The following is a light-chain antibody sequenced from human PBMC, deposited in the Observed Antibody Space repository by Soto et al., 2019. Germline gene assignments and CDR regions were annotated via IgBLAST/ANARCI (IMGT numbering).Light chain of an antibody. CDR2: DAS. Sequence: IQMTHSPATLSASVCYRVSLNFRASQRVNTCLAWYQQKPGKAPTILIYDASSLQSGVPSRFSGSGSGTEFTLTIGSLQPDDCVKYCCQPYHDDSTLGAGTKVDIK. J-gene: IGKJ4*02. CDR1: QRVNTC. CDR3: QPYHDDST. V-gene: IGKV1-5*01.